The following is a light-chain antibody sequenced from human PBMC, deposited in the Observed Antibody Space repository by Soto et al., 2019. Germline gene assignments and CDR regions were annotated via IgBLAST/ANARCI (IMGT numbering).Light chain of an antibody. CDR1: QNIRTY. V-gene: IGKV1-39*01. J-gene: IGKJ2*01. CDR3: QQGHSTPYS. Sequence: QMTQAPHSLARAFGYSCTITCRASQNIRTYLNWYQQKPGRAPKLLIHSASALPSGVPSRFSGSGSGTEFTLTMSGLQPVEFATYYCQQGHSTPYSFGQETRL. CDR2: SAS.